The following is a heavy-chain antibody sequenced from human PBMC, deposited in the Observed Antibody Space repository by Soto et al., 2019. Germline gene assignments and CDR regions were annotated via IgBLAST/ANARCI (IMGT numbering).Heavy chain of an antibody. CDR3: ATDLTSSGWYVLNYYYGMDV. J-gene: IGHJ6*02. CDR2: ISYDGSNN. Sequence: QVQLVESGGGVVQPGRSLRLYCAASGFTFSSYGMHWVRQAPGKGLEWVAVISYDGSNNYYADSVKGRFTISRDNSKNTLYLQMNSLRAEDTAVYYCATDLTSSGWYVLNYYYGMDVWGQGTTVTVSS. V-gene: IGHV3-30*03. D-gene: IGHD6-19*01. CDR1: GFTFSSYG.